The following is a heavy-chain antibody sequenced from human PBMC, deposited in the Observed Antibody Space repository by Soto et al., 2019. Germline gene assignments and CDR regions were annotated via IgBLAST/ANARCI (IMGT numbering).Heavy chain of an antibody. CDR2: VTPLFGMA. V-gene: IGHV1-69*17. Sequence: QVQLVQSGAEVKEPGSSVKVSCKASGGTFSSHAISWVRQAPGQGLEWMGGVTPLFGMANYAQKFQGRVTITAYKFAATAYMELTSLTSEDTAVYYCARGDDFDYYYGVDVWGQGTTVTVSS. J-gene: IGHJ6*02. D-gene: IGHD3-16*01. CDR3: ARGDDFDYYYGVDV. CDR1: GGTFSSHA.